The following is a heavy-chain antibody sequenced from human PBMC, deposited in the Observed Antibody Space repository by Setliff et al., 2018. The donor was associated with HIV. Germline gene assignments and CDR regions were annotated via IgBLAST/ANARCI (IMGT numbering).Heavy chain of an antibody. V-gene: IGHV1-69*04. CDR3: ARAEFLGPESDFDI. Sequence: SAKVSCKASGDIFNNNAINWVRQAPGQGLEWMGRIIPIFGMANYARKFQGRVTITADKSTGTAYVELSSLTYDDTAIYYCARAEFLGPESDFDIWGQGTMVT. J-gene: IGHJ3*02. CDR1: GDIFNNNA. CDR2: IIPIFGMA. D-gene: IGHD3-10*01.